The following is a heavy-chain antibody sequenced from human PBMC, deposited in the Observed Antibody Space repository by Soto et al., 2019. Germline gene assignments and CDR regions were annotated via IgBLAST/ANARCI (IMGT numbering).Heavy chain of an antibody. Sequence: SETLSLTCTVSGGSISSYYWSWIRQPPGKGLEWIGYICYSGSTNYNPSLKSRVTISVDTSKNQFPLKLSSVTAADTAVYYCARSISGRIGYYYYYMDVWGKGTTVTVSS. J-gene: IGHJ6*03. CDR2: ICYSGST. CDR3: ARSISGRIGYYYYYMDV. CDR1: GGSISSYY. V-gene: IGHV4-59*08. D-gene: IGHD3-10*01.